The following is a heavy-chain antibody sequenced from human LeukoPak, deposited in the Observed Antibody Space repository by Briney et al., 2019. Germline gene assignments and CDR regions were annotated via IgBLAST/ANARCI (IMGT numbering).Heavy chain of an antibody. J-gene: IGHJ3*02. CDR3: ARDAIMIGVIGQGTSFNI. D-gene: IGHD3-16*01. Sequence: ASVKVSCKTSGYTFTAYGLTWVRQAPGRGLERLAWLNTNDGRAHYEEKFQGRVTMTTDTSTATAYMDLRDLRSDDTAVYYCARDAIMIGVIGQGTSFNIWGQGTMVTVSS. V-gene: IGHV1-18*01. CDR2: LNTNDGRA. CDR1: GYTFTAYG.